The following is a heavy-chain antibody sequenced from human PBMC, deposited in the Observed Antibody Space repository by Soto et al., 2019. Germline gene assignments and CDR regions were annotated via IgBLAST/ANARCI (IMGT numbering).Heavy chain of an antibody. Sequence: SETLSLTCTVSGGSISSGGYYWSWIRQHPGKGLEWIGYIYYSGSTYYNPSLKSRVTISVDTSKNQFSLKLSSVTAADTAVYYCARVHYDLLRRYPRCFDPWGQRTLV. CDR1: GGSISSGGYY. V-gene: IGHV4-31*03. J-gene: IGHJ5*02. CDR3: ARVHYDLLRRYPRCFDP. CDR2: IYYSGST. D-gene: IGHD3-16*01.